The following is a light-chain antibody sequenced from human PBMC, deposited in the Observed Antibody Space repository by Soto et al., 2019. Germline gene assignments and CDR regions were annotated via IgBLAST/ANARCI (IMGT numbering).Light chain of an antibody. CDR1: QSVSSN. Sequence: EIVMTQSPATLSVSPGERATLSCRASQSVSSNLAWYQQKPGQAPRLLIYGASTRAPGIPARFSGSGSGAEFTPTISSLQSEDFAVYSCQQYTNWPPTFGQGTRLEIK. CDR3: QQYTNWPPT. V-gene: IGKV3-15*01. CDR2: GAS. J-gene: IGKJ5*01.